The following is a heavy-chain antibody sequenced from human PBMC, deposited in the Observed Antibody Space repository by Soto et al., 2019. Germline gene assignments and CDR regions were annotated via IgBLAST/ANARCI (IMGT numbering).Heavy chain of an antibody. Sequence: EVQLVESGGGLIQPGGSLRLSCAASEFTVSSNYMNWVRQAPGTGLECVSTIYSGGSTYYADSVTGRFTISRDTSKDTLYPQTSNLRADDTAVYCCAGRVGVTNYGMDVWGQGTTVTFSS. J-gene: IGHJ6*02. V-gene: IGHV3-53*01. CDR1: EFTVSSNY. CDR2: IYSGGST. CDR3: AGRVGVTNYGMDV. D-gene: IGHD1-26*01.